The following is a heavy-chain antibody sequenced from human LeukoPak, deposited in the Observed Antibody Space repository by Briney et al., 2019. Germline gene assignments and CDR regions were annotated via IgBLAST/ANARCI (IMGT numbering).Heavy chain of an antibody. CDR2: IYYSGST. CDR3: ARKDGDI. Sequence: PSETLSLTCSVSGGSITSSNYYWSWIRQPPGKGLEWIGYIYYSGSTNYNPSLKSRVTMSVDSSKNQFSLKVSSVTAADTAVYYCARKDGDIWGQGTMVTVSS. V-gene: IGHV4-61*05. J-gene: IGHJ3*02. D-gene: IGHD5-24*01. CDR1: GGSITSSNYY.